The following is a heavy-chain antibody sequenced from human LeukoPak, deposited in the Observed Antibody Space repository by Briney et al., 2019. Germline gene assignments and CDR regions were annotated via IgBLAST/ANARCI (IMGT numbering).Heavy chain of an antibody. V-gene: IGHV4-59*01. CDR2: IYYSGST. CDR3: ASFYGSVRHRTFSFDI. D-gene: IGHD3-10*01. CDR1: GGSISSYY. Sequence: SETLSLTCTVSGGSISSYYWSWIRQPPGKGLEWIGYIYYSGSTNYNPSLKSRVTISVDTSKNQFSLKLSSVTAADTAVYYCASFYGSVRHRTFSFDIWGQGTMVTVSS. J-gene: IGHJ3*02.